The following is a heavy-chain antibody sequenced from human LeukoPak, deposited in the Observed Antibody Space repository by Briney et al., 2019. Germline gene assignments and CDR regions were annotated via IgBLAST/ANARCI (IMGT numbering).Heavy chain of an antibody. D-gene: IGHD3-10*01. Sequence: ASVKVSCKASGYTFSGYYMHWVRHAPGQGLEWMGWINPNSGGTDYAQKFQGRVTMTRDTSISTAYMELSRLRSDDTAVYYCASGDRVTMLRGGNIGYFDYWGQGTLVTVSS. CDR3: ASGDRVTMLRGGNIGYFDY. J-gene: IGHJ4*02. V-gene: IGHV1-2*02. CDR2: INPNSGGT. CDR1: GYTFSGYY.